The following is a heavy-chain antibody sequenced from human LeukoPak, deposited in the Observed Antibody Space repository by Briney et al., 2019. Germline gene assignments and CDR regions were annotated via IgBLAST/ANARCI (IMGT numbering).Heavy chain of an antibody. CDR1: GFTFSSYS. CDR2: ISSSSSYI. J-gene: IGHJ5*02. D-gene: IGHD2-15*01. Sequence: PGGSLRLSCAASGFTFSSYSMNWVRQAPGKGLEWVSSISSSSSYIYYADSVKGRFTISRDNAKNSLYLQMNSLRAEDTAVYYCARDVGIEEVHWFDPWGQGTLVTVSS. V-gene: IGHV3-21*01. CDR3: ARDVGIEEVHWFDP.